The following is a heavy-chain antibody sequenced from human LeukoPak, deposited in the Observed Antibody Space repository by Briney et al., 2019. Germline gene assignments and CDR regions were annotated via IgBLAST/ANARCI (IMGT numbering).Heavy chain of an antibody. CDR1: GGTFSSYT. D-gene: IGHD3-22*01. CDR3: ARRYDSSGYYGEES. Sequence: ASVKVSCKASGGTFSSYTISWVRQAPGQGLEWMGRIIPILGIANYAQKFQSRVTITADKSTSTAYMELSSLRSEDTAVYYCARRYDSSGYYGEESWGQGTLVTVSS. J-gene: IGHJ4*02. V-gene: IGHV1-69*02. CDR2: IIPILGIA.